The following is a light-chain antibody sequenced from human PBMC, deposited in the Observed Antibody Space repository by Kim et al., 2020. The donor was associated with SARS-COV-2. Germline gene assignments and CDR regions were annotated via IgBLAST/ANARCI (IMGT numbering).Light chain of an antibody. V-gene: IGKV1-39*01. Sequence: SVGDRVTIAGRASQSISNYLNWYQQKPGQAPNLLIYAASSLQGGVPSRFSGSGSGTDFTLTISSLQPEAFATYYCQQSHTAPSLTFGGGTKVDIK. CDR1: QSISNY. J-gene: IGKJ4*01. CDR2: AAS. CDR3: QQSHTAPSLT.